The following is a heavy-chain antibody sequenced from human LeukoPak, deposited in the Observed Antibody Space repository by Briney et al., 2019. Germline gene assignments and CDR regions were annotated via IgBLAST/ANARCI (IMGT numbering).Heavy chain of an antibody. CDR3: ASDRYYYGSGSYYSGAFDN. CDR1: GXTFSSYA. Sequence: PGGSLRLSCAASGXTFSSYAMSWVRQAPGKGLEWVSAISGSGGSTYYADSVKGRFTISRDNAKNSLYLQMNSLRAEDTAVYYCASDRYYYGSGSYYSGAFDNWGQGTLVTVSS. J-gene: IGHJ4*02. D-gene: IGHD3-10*01. CDR2: ISGSGGST. V-gene: IGHV3-23*01.